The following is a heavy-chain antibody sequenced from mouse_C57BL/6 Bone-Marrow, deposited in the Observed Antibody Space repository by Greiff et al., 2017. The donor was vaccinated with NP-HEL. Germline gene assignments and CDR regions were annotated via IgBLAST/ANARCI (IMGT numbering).Heavy chain of an antibody. V-gene: IGHV1-61*01. CDR3: ARRTLYYGSSYDYFDY. Sequence: QVQLQQPGAELVRPGSSVKLSCKASGYTFTSYWMDWVKQRPGQGLEWIGNIYPSDSETHYNQKFKDKATLTVDKSSSTAYMQLSSLTSEDSAVYYCARRTLYYGSSYDYFDYWGQGTTLTVSS. CDR2: IYPSDSET. CDR1: GYTFTSYW. J-gene: IGHJ2*01. D-gene: IGHD1-1*01.